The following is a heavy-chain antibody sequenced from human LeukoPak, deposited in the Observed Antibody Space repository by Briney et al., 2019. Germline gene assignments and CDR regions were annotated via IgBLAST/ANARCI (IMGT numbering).Heavy chain of an antibody. D-gene: IGHD3-3*01. Sequence: GESLRLSCAASGFTFNTYTMYWVRQAPGKGLEWVSGISNSGGSTYYADSVKGRFTISRDNSKNTLYLQMNSLRAEDTAVYYCARGRGKYYDFWSGPFDYWGQGTLVTVSS. CDR3: ARGRGKYYDFWSGPFDY. J-gene: IGHJ4*02. CDR2: ISNSGGST. CDR1: GFTFNTYT. V-gene: IGHV3-23*01.